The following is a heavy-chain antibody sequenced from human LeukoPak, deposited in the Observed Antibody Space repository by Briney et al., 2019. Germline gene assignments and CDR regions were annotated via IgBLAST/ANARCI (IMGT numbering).Heavy chain of an antibody. Sequence: PSETLSLTCTVSGGSISSYYWSWIRQPPGKGLEWIGYIYYSGSTNYNPSLKSRVTISVDTSKNQFSLKLSSVTAADTAVYYCAGDTRRRYDFWSGYYTGQWFDPWGQGTLVTVSS. CDR2: IYYSGST. V-gene: IGHV4-59*01. D-gene: IGHD3-3*01. CDR1: GGSISSYY. J-gene: IGHJ5*02. CDR3: AGDTRRRYDFWSGYYTGQWFDP.